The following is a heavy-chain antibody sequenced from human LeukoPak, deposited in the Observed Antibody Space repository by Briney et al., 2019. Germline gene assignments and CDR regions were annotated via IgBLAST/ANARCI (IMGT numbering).Heavy chain of an antibody. V-gene: IGHV4-30-4*08. CDR1: GGSISSGDYY. D-gene: IGHD6-13*01. CDR2: IYYSGST. J-gene: IGHJ4*02. CDR3: ARGRDSSSWYIPMGGYYFDY. Sequence: NPSQTLSLTCTVSGGSISSGDYYWSWIRQPPGKGLEWIGYIYYSGSTYYNPSLKSRVTISVDTSKNQFSLKLSSVTAADTAVYYCARGRDSSSWYIPMGGYYFDYWGQGTLVTVSS.